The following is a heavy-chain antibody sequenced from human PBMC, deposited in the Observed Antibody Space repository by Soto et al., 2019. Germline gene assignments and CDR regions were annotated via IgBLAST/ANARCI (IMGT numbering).Heavy chain of an antibody. CDR3: ARDKITGLFDY. J-gene: IGHJ4*02. CDR2: INHTGST. V-gene: IGHV4-34*01. Sequence: SETLSLTCAVYGGSFSGYSRTWIRQPPGTGLEWIGEINHTGSTNYNPSLKSRVTISVDTSKNQFSLKLTSVTAADTAVYYCARDKITGLFDYWVQGTLVTVSS. CDR1: GGSFSGYS. D-gene: IGHD2-8*02.